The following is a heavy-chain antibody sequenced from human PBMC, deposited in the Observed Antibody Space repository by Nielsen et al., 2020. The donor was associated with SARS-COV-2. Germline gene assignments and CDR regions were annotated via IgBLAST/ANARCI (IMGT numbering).Heavy chain of an antibody. CDR1: GFTFSTYA. V-gene: IGHV3-23*01. D-gene: IGHD2-2*01. CDR3: AGPAS. J-gene: IGHJ5*02. CDR2: IVGSGGST. Sequence: GESLKISCAASGFTFSTYAMSWVRQAPGKGLEWVSGIVGSGGSTYYADSVKGRFTISRDNAKNSLHLQMDNLRVEDTAVYYCAGPASWGQGTLVTVSS.